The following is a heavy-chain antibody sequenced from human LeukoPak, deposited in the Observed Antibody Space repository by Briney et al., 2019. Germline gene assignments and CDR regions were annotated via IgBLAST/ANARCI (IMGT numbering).Heavy chain of an antibody. CDR1: GFTFSSYW. J-gene: IGHJ3*02. V-gene: IGHV3-7*01. CDR3: ARLRPDDFDI. Sequence: GGSLRLSCAASGFTFSSYWMTWVRQAPGKGLEWVANIKQDGREKNYVDSVKGRFTISRDSAKNSLYLQMSSLRAEDTAVYYCARLRPDDFDIWGQGTMVTVSS. CDR2: IKQDGREK. D-gene: IGHD3-3*01.